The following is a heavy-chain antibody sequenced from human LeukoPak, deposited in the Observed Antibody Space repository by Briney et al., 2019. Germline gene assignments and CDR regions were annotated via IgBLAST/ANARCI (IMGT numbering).Heavy chain of an antibody. CDR3: ARAGKRVELNWFDP. J-gene: IGHJ5*02. D-gene: IGHD4-23*01. CDR2: INHSGST. V-gene: IGHV4-34*01. CDR1: GGSFSGYY. Sequence: SETLSLTCAVYGGSFSGYYWSWIRQPPGKGLEWIGEINHSGSTNYNPSLKSRVTISVDTSKNQFSLKLSSVTAADTAVYYCARAGKRVELNWFDPWGQGTLVTVSS.